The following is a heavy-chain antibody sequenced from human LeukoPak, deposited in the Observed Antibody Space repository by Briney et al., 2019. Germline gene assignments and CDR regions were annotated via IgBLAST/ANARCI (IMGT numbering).Heavy chain of an antibody. D-gene: IGHD3-10*01. CDR3: TRAGPGSSYDC. V-gene: IGHV3-74*01. CDR2: INSDGTNT. CDR1: GFSLSSYW. Sequence: PGGSLRLSCAASGFSLSSYWMHWVRQAPGKGLVWVSRINSDGTNTIYADSVKGRFTISRDTAKNTLYLEMNRLRADDTAVYYCTRAGPGSSYDCWGQGTLVTVSS. J-gene: IGHJ4*02.